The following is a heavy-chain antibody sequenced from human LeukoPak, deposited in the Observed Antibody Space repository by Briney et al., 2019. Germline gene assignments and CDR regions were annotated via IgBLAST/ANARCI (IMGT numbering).Heavy chain of an antibody. J-gene: IGHJ2*01. CDR3: ARDRDIVVVTAIPHEYWYFDL. CDR1: GLTVSSNC. D-gene: IGHD2-21*02. CDR2: ISSSSSYI. V-gene: IGHV3-21*04. Sequence: PGGSLRLSCAASGLTVSSNCMSWARQAPGKGLEWVSFISSSSSYIYYADSVKGRFTISRDNARSSLYLQMNSLRSDDTAVYYCARDRDIVVVTAIPHEYWYFDLWGRGTLVTVSS.